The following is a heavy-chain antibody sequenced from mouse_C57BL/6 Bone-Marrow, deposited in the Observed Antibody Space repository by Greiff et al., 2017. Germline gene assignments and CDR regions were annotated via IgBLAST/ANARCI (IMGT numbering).Heavy chain of an antibody. Sequence: VKLVESGAELARPGASVKLSCKASGYTFTSYGISWVKQRTGQGLEWIGEIYPRSGNTYYNEKFKGKATLTADKSSSTAYMELRSLTSEDSAVYFCARDYYCNYLGYWGQGTSVTGSS. CDR1: GYTFTSYG. D-gene: IGHD2-1*01. CDR2: IYPRSGNT. CDR3: ARDYYCNYLGY. J-gene: IGHJ4*01. V-gene: IGHV1-81*01.